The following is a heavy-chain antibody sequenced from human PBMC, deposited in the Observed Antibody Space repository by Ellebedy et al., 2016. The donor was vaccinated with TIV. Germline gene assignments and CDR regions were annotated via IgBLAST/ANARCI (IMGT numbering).Heavy chain of an antibody. J-gene: IGHJ4*02. D-gene: IGHD6-6*01. CDR3: ARDSSAGGVFDY. V-gene: IGHV1-2*02. Sequence: ASVKVSXKASGNTFTGHYMHWVRQAPGQGLEWMAWINPKSGGTNYVQKFQGRVTMTRDTSISTAYMELSRLRSDDTAVYYCARDSSAGGVFDYWGQGTLVTVSS. CDR2: INPKSGGT. CDR1: GNTFTGHY.